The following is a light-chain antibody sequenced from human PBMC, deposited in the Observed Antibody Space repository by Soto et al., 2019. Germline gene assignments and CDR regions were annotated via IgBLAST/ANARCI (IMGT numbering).Light chain of an antibody. J-gene: IGKJ1*01. V-gene: IGKV1-5*01. CDR2: DAS. CDR3: QHYKSYSWR. CDR1: QRISSW. Sequence: DIQMTQSPSTLSASVGDRVTITYRASQRISSWLAWYQQKPGKAPKLLIYDASSLESGVPSSFSGSGSGTEITLTITGLQPDDFATYYCQHYKSYSWRFGQGTKGDIK.